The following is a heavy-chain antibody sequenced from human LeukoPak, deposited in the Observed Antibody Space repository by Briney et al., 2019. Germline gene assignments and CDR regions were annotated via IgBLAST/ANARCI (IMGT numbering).Heavy chain of an antibody. CDR2: ISGSGGST. D-gene: IGHD6-19*01. V-gene: IGHV3-23*01. J-gene: IGHJ4*02. Sequence: SGGSLRLSCAASGFTFSSYGMSWVRQAPGKGLEWVSAISGSGGSTYYADSVKGRFTISRDNSKNTLYLQMNSLRAEDTAVYYCAKRTIAVAGTYFDYWGQGTLVTVSS. CDR1: GFTFSSYG. CDR3: AKRTIAVAGTYFDY.